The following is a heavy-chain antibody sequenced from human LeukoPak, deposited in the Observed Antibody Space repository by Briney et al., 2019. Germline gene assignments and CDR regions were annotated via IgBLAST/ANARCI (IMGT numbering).Heavy chain of an antibody. V-gene: IGHV3-73*01. CDR3: TRDSGTYNWFDP. D-gene: IGHD1-26*01. CDR1: GFTFSGSA. Sequence: GGTLRLSCAASGFTFSGSAIHWVRQSSGKGLEWVGQIDKKDKGYATATAYAASVKGRFTISRDDSINTAYLQMKSLKTEDTALYYCTRDSGTYNWFDPWGQGTLVTVSS. CDR2: IDKKDKGYATAT. J-gene: IGHJ5*02.